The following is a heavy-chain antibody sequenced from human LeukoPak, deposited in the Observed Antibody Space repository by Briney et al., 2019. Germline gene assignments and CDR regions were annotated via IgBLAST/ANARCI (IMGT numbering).Heavy chain of an antibody. V-gene: IGHV1-24*01. J-gene: IGHJ4*02. CDR3: ATGPWFGESPFDY. Sequence: GASVKVSCKVSGYTLTDLSMHWVRQAPGKGLEWMGGFDPEDGETIYAQKFQGRVTMTEDTSTDTAYMELSSLRSEDTAVYYCATGPWFGESPFDYWGQGTLVTVSS. D-gene: IGHD3-10*01. CDR2: FDPEDGET. CDR1: GYTLTDLS.